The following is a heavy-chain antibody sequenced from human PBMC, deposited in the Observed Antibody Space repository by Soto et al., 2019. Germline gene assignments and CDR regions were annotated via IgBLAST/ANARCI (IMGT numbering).Heavy chain of an antibody. J-gene: IGHJ3*02. V-gene: IGHV4-4*02. Sequence: PSETLSLTCAVSSGSISSSNWWSWVRQPPGKGLEWIGEIYHSGSTNYNPSLKSRVTISVDKSKNQFSLKLSSVTAADTAVYYCASLGHRRGGSCYPRGCDAFDIWGQGTMVTGSS. CDR2: IYHSGST. CDR3: ASLGHRRGGSCYPRGCDAFDI. D-gene: IGHD2-15*01. CDR1: SGSISSSNW.